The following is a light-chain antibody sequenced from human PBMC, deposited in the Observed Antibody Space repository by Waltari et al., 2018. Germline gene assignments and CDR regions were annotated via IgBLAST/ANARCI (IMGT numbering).Light chain of an antibody. Sequence: DIQMTQSPSSLSVSVGDRVTITCRASQSISSYLNWYQQKPGKAPKLLIYAASSLQSGVPSRFSGSGSGTDFTLTISSLQPEDFATYYCQQSYSTLFFGQGTKLEIK. CDR2: AAS. CDR3: QQSYSTLF. J-gene: IGKJ2*01. CDR1: QSISSY. V-gene: IGKV1-39*01.